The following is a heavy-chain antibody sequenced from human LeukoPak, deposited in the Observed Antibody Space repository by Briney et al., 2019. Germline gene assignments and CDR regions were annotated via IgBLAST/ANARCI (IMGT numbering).Heavy chain of an antibody. V-gene: IGHV1-8*02. J-gene: IGHJ6*03. CDR2: MNPNSGNT. Sequence: ASVTVSCKASGYTFTSYDINWVRQATGQGLEWMGWMNPNSGNTGYAQKFQGRVTMTRNTSISTAYMELSSLRSEDTAVYYCARAYCSSTSCYVNYYYYYMDVWGKGTTVTISS. CDR1: GYTFTSYD. CDR3: ARAYCSSTSCYVNYYYYYMDV. D-gene: IGHD2-2*01.